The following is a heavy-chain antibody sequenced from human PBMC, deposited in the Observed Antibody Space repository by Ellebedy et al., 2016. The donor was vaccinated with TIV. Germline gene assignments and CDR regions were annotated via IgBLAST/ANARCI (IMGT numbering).Heavy chain of an antibody. Sequence: GESLKISXAASGFTFSSYGMHWVRQAPGKGLEWVAVIWYDGSNKYYADSVKGRFTISRDNSKNTLYLQMNSLRAEDTAVYYCASIAVAGTGYWGQGTLVTVSS. D-gene: IGHD6-19*01. CDR1: GFTFSSYG. CDR2: IWYDGSNK. V-gene: IGHV3-33*01. J-gene: IGHJ4*02. CDR3: ASIAVAGTGY.